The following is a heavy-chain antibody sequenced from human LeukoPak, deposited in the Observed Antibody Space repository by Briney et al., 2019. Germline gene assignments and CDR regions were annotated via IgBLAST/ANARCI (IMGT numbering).Heavy chain of an antibody. D-gene: IGHD2-2*02. Sequence: GGSLRLSCAASGFTVSSNYMSWVRQAPGKGLEWVSVIYSGGSTYYADSVKGRFTISRDNSKNTLYLQMNSLRAEDTAVYYCARGAVPAAIIYYYYYMDVWGKGTTVTVSS. V-gene: IGHV3-53*05. CDR3: ARGAVPAAIIYYYYYMDV. CDR2: IYSGGST. CDR1: GFTVSSNY. J-gene: IGHJ6*03.